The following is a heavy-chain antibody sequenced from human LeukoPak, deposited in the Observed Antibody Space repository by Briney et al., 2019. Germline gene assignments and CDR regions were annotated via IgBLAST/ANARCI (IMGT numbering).Heavy chain of an antibody. D-gene: IGHD3-10*01. CDR2: IYYSGST. V-gene: IGHV4-59*01. CDR3: ARVSWDYYGSGSYYPDY. CDR1: GGSISSYY. Sequence: SETLSLTCTVSGGSISSYYWSWIRQPPGKGLEWIGYIYYSGSTNYNPSLKSRVTISVDTSKNQFSLKLSSVTAADTAVYYCARVSWDYYGSGSYYPDYWGQGTLVTVSS. J-gene: IGHJ4*02.